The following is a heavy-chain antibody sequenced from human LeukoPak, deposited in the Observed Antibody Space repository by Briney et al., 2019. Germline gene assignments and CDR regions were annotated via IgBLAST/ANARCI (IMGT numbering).Heavy chain of an antibody. Sequence: SETLALTCTVSGGSVSSYYWSWLRRPPGKGLEWIGYIYYSGSTNYNPSLKSRVTISVDTSKNQFSLKLSSVTAADTAVYYCAREGYGGKAIDYWGQGTLVTVSS. V-gene: IGHV4-59*02. D-gene: IGHD4-17*01. CDR1: GGSVSSYY. CDR2: IYYSGST. J-gene: IGHJ4*02. CDR3: AREGYGGKAIDY.